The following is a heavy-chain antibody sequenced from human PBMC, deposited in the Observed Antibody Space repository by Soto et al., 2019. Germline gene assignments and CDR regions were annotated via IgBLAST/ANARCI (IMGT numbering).Heavy chain of an antibody. Sequence: EVQLVQSGAEVKKPGESLKISCKGSGYSFTSYWIGWVRQMPGKGLEWMGIIYPGDSDTRYSQSFQGQVTISADKSISTAYLQWSSLEASDTAMYYCARQYCRSTSCYDYYYYGMDVWGQGPTVTVSS. CDR3: ARQYCRSTSCYDYYYYGMDV. CDR1: GYSFTSYW. D-gene: IGHD2-2*01. V-gene: IGHV5-51*03. J-gene: IGHJ6*02. CDR2: IYPGDSDT.